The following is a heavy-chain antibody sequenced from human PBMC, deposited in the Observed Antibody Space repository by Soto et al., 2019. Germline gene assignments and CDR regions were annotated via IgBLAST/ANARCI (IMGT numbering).Heavy chain of an antibody. CDR2: IYPGDSDT. J-gene: IGHJ4*02. D-gene: IGHD3-10*01. CDR3: ARSETYGSGSKGNFDY. Sequence: GESLKISCKGSGYSFTSYWIGWVRQMPGKGLEWMGIIYPGDSDTRYSPSFQGQVTISADKSISTAYLQWSSLKASDTAMYYCARSETYGSGSKGNFDYWGQGTLVTVSS. V-gene: IGHV5-51*01. CDR1: GYSFTSYW.